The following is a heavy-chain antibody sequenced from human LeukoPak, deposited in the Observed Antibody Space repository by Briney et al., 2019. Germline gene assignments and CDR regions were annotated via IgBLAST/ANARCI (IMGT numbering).Heavy chain of an antibody. V-gene: IGHV3-23*01. CDR3: ARGQPPYYYDSSGYYDY. J-gene: IGHJ4*02. D-gene: IGHD3-22*01. Sequence: GSLTLSCAASGFTFSSYGMSWVRQAPGKGLEWVSTISGSGGSTYYADSVKGRFTISRDNSKNTLYLQMNSLRAEDTAVYYCARGQPPYYYDSSGYYDYWGQGTLVTVSS. CDR2: ISGSGGST. CDR1: GFTFSSYG.